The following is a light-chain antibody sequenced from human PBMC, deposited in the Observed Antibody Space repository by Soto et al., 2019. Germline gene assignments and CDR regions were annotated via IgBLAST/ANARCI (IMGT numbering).Light chain of an antibody. V-gene: IGLV2-11*01. J-gene: IGLJ1*01. CDR2: DVS. Sequence: QSVLTQPRSVSGSPGQSVTISCTGPTIDVDSSNYVSWYQQHPGKAPKLMIYDVSERPSGVPDRFSGSKSGSTASLTISCLQAEDEAHYYCCSYATTFYVFGSGTKVTVL. CDR1: TIDVDSSNY. CDR3: CSYATTFYV.